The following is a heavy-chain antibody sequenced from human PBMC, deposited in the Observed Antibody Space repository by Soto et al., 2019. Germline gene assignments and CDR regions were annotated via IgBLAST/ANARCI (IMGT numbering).Heavy chain of an antibody. CDR1: GFTFSSYA. J-gene: IGHJ4*02. CDR3: AKRDRAFYGSGSSQY. Sequence: PGGSLRLSCAASGFTFSSYAMSWVRQAPGKGLEWVSAISGRGGSTYYADSVKGRFTISRDNSKNTLYLQMNSLRAEDTAVYYCAKRDRAFYGSGSSQYWGQGTLVTVSS. CDR2: ISGRGGST. D-gene: IGHD3-10*01. V-gene: IGHV3-23*01.